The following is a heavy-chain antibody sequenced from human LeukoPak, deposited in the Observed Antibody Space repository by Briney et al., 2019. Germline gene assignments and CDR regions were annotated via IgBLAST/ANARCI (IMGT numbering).Heavy chain of an antibody. Sequence: XGSLRLSCAASGFNFRDAAMTWVRQAXGKGLEWVSLISFSGDNSYYADSVKGRFTISRDNSKNTLSLQMNSLRVEDTAIYYCAKDIQLSTWGLGTMVTVSS. D-gene: IGHD5-24*01. CDR1: GFNFRDAA. CDR3: AKDIQLST. J-gene: IGHJ3*01. CDR2: ISFSGDNS. V-gene: IGHV3-23*01.